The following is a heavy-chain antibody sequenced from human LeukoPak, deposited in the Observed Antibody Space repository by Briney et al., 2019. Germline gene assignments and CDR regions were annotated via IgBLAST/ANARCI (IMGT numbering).Heavy chain of an antibody. J-gene: IGHJ6*03. Sequence: GESLKISCKGSGYIFTNYLIGWVRQMPGKGLEWMGIIYPGDSDTRYSPSFQGQVTISADKSISTAYLQWSSLKASDTAMYYCARHIYSNRYYYMDVWGKGTTVTVSS. V-gene: IGHV5-51*01. D-gene: IGHD6-13*01. CDR1: GYIFTNYL. CDR3: ARHIYSNRYYYMDV. CDR2: IYPGDSDT.